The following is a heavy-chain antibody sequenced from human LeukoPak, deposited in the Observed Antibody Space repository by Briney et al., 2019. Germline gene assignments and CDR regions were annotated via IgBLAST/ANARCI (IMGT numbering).Heavy chain of an antibody. J-gene: IGHJ4*02. CDR1: GFTFSNYW. Sequence: PGESLRLSCAASGFTFSNYWMSWVRQAPGKGLEWVANIKQDGSETYYVDSVKGRFTISRDNAKNSLFLEMNSLTAEDTAVYYCARKGGTRGPVNYWGQGTLVTVSS. V-gene: IGHV3-7*01. CDR2: IKQDGSET. CDR3: ARKGGTRGPVNY. D-gene: IGHD2-8*01.